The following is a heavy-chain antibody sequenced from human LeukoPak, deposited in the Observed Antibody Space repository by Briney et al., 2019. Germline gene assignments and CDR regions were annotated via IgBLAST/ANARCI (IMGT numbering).Heavy chain of an antibody. J-gene: IGHJ4*01. CDR2: IKPDGIKT. V-gene: IGHV3-7*04. CDR3: ARGYGAYGLFGD. Sequence: PGGSLRLSCKASVFTFSAYWMSWVRQAPGKGLEWVANIKPDGIKTYYVDSVKGRFTISRDDAKNSLYLQMSGLRVEDTAVYYCARGYGAYGLFGDWGQGTLVTVSS. D-gene: IGHD4-17*01. CDR1: VFTFSAYW.